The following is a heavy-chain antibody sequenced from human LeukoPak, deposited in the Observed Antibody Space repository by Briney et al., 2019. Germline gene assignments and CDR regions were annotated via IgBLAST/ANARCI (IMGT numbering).Heavy chain of an antibody. Sequence: PSETLSLTCTVSGGSISSSSYYWSWIRQPPGKGLEWIGYIYYSGSTNYNPSLKSRVTISVDTSKNQFSLKLSSVTAADTAVYYCARGQQLVTYWGQGTLVTVSS. J-gene: IGHJ4*02. CDR1: GGSISSSSYY. CDR2: IYYSGST. CDR3: ARGQQLVTY. V-gene: IGHV4-61*01. D-gene: IGHD6-13*01.